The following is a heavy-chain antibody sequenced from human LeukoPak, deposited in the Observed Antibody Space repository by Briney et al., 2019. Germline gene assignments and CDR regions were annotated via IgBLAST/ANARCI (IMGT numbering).Heavy chain of an antibody. Sequence: SLRPSSLASGLTSSGSAIRCDSQPSGKLLEWVGPTRSKANSYATAYAASVKGRFTISRDDSKNTAYLQMNSLKTEDTAVYYCTSGAYYYDSSGGYWGQGTLVTVSS. D-gene: IGHD3-22*01. CDR2: TRSKANSYAT. CDR3: TSGAYYYDSSGGY. J-gene: IGHJ4*02. CDR1: GLTSSGSA. V-gene: IGHV3-73*01.